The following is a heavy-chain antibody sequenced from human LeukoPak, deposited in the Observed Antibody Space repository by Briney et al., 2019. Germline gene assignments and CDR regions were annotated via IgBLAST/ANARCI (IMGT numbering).Heavy chain of an antibody. Sequence: HPGGSLRLSCAASGFTFSNYAMNWVRQAPGKGLEWVSYISTSSSTIYYADSVKGRFTISRDNAKNSLYLQMDSLRAEDTAVYYCARDPQWRQWLGRYYFDYWGQGTLVTVSS. CDR2: ISTSSSTI. V-gene: IGHV3-48*01. CDR3: ARDPQWRQWLGRYYFDY. D-gene: IGHD6-19*01. CDR1: GFTFSNYA. J-gene: IGHJ4*02.